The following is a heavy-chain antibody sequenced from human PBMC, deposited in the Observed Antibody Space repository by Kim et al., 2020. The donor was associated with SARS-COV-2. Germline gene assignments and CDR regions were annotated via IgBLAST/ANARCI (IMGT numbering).Heavy chain of an antibody. CDR3: ANFFSTGYIGY. J-gene: IGHJ4*02. CDR2: N. V-gene: IGHV4-39*01. Sequence: NYYTPALKGRVTISVDTSKNQFSLKLSSVTAADTAVYYCANFFSTGYIGYWGQGTLVTVSS. D-gene: IGHD3-9*01.